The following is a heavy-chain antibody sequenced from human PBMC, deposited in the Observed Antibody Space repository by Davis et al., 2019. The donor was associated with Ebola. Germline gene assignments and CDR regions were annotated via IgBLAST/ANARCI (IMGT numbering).Heavy chain of an antibody. CDR3: ARGRCSSTSCYLHYYYGMDV. Sequence: ASVKVSCKASGYTFTGYYMHWVRQAPGQGLEWMGWINPNSGGTNYAQKFQGWVTMTRDTSISPAYMELSRLRSDDTAVYYCARGRCSSTSCYLHYYYGMDVWGQGTTVTVSS. J-gene: IGHJ6*02. CDR1: GYTFTGYY. D-gene: IGHD2-2*01. CDR2: INPNSGGT. V-gene: IGHV1-2*04.